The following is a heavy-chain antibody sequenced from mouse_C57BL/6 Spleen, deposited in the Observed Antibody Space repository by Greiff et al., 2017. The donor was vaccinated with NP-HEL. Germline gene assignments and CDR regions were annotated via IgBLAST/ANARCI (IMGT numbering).Heavy chain of an antibody. CDR2: IDPSDSET. Sequence: VQLQQPGAELVRPGSSVKLSCKASGYTFTSYWMHWVKQRPIQGLEWIGNIDPSDSETHYNQKFKDKATLTVDKSSSTAYMQLSSLTSEDSAVYYCARYGSSYGDYWGQGTTLTVSS. D-gene: IGHD1-1*01. J-gene: IGHJ2*01. CDR3: ARYGSSYGDY. CDR1: GYTFTSYW. V-gene: IGHV1-52*01.